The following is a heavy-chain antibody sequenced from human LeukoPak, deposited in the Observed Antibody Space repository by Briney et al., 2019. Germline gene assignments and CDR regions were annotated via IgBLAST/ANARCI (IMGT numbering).Heavy chain of an antibody. D-gene: IGHD3-22*01. CDR3: AKDRPNYYHDNGHYYRRGGDC. CDR1: GFTCSIYA. J-gene: IGHJ4*02. Sequence: GGSLRLSCAASGFTCSIYAMSWVRQGTGKGLEWVSSTSNGGELTFYADSVKGRFTISRDNSKNTLYLQMNSLRAEDTAVYYCAKDRPNYYHDNGHYYRRGGDCWGQGTLVTVSS. V-gene: IGHV3-23*01. CDR2: TSNGGELT.